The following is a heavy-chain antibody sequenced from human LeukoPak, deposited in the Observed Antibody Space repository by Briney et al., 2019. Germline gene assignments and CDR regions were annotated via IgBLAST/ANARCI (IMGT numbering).Heavy chain of an antibody. CDR3: AKGGEWELPEFDY. J-gene: IGHJ4*02. CDR2: IRYDGSNK. V-gene: IGHV3-30*02. Sequence: PGGSLRLSCAASGFTFSSYGMHWVRQAPGKGLEWVAFIRYDGSNKYYADSVKGRFTISRDNSKNTLYLQMNSLRAEDTAVYYCAKGGEWELPEFDYWGQGTLVTVSS. CDR1: GFTFSSYG. D-gene: IGHD1-26*01.